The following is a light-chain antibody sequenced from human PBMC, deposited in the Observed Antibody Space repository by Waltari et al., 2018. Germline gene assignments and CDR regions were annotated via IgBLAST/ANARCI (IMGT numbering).Light chain of an antibody. CDR2: EKD. V-gene: IGLV1-51*02. CDR1: SSNIGNNY. J-gene: IGLJ2*01. Sequence: QSVLTQPPSVSAAPGQKVTISCSGSSSNIGNNYVSWYQQFSGTAPKLLIDEKDKGPSGIPDRFPGSKSGTSATLDITGLQTGDEADYYCGTWDSSLRLGEFGGGTRLTVL. CDR3: GTWDSSLRLGE.